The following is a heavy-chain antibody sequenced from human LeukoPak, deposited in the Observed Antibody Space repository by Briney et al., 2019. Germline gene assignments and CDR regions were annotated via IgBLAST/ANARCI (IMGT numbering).Heavy chain of an antibody. D-gene: IGHD3-10*01. J-gene: IGHJ6*02. Sequence: SGGSLRLSCAASGFTFSGSAMHWVRQASGKGLEWVGRIRSKANSYATAYAASVKGRFTISRDDSENTAYLQMNSLKTEDTAVYYCTRRPWVVRGGYYYYYGMDVWGQGTTVTVSS. CDR2: IRSKANSYAT. V-gene: IGHV3-73*01. CDR1: GFTFSGSA. CDR3: TRRPWVVRGGYYYYYGMDV.